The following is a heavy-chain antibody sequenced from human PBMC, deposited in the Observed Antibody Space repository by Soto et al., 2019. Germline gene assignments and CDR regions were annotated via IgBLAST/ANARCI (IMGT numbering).Heavy chain of an antibody. CDR3: ATPLFYGT. CDR2: LYSGGDT. J-gene: IGHJ4*02. Sequence: PGGSLRLSCEASGFNVSLNYMAWVRQSPGKGLEWVSLLYSGGDTNYADSVKGRFTISRDNSKNTVYLQLNSLRAEYTTMYYCATPLFYGTWGQATLVTVSS. D-gene: IGHD1-7*01. CDR1: GFNVSLNY. V-gene: IGHV3-66*01.